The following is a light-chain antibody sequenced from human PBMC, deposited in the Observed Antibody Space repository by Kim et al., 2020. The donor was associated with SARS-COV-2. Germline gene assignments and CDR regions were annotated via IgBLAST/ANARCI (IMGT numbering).Light chain of an antibody. J-gene: IGKJ4*01. V-gene: IGKV3-11*01. Sequence: EIVMTQSPATLSVSPGERATLSCRASQSVSSKLAWYQQKPGQAPRLLIYDASNRATGIPARFSGSGSGTDFTLTISSLEPEDFAVYYCQQRSDWPRALTFGGGTKVDIK. CDR3: QQRSDWPRALT. CDR2: DAS. CDR1: QSVSSK.